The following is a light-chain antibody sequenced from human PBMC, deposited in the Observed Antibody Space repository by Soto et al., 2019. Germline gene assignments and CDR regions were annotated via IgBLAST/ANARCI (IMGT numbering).Light chain of an antibody. CDR2: AAS. CDR3: HQSRSIPYT. J-gene: IGKJ2*01. CDR1: QTISTY. Sequence: DIQMTQSPSSLSASVGDRVTITCRASQTISTYLKWYQQKPGKAPKLLIYAASSLKSGLASRFSGSGSGTDFTLTISSLQPEDFATYYCHQSRSIPYTFGQGTKLEIK. V-gene: IGKV1-39*01.